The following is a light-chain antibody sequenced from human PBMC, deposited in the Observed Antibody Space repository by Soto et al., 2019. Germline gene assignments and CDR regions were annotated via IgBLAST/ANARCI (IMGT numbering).Light chain of an antibody. Sequence: QTVVTQEPSFSVSPGGTVTLTCGLSSGSVSTSYYPSWYQQTPGQAPRTLIYSTNTRSSGVPGRFSGSILGNKAALTITGAQADEESDYYCVLYMGSERVFGGGTKLTVL. CDR1: SGSVSTSYY. CDR2: STN. V-gene: IGLV8-61*01. J-gene: IGLJ3*02. CDR3: VLYMGSERV.